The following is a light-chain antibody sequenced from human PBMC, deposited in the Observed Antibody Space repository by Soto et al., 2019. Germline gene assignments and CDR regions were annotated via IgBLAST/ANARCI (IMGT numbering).Light chain of an antibody. Sequence: QSALTQPASVSGSPGQSITISCTGTSSDVGGYNYVSWYQHHPGKAPKLMIYDVSNRHSGVSNRFSGSKSGNTASLTISGLQAEDEADYYCSSYTSSSTLVVFGGGTKVTVL. CDR3: SSYTSSSTLVV. V-gene: IGLV2-14*03. CDR1: SSDVGGYNY. CDR2: DVS. J-gene: IGLJ2*01.